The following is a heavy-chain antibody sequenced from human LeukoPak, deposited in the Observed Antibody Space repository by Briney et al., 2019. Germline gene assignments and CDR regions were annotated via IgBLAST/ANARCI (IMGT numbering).Heavy chain of an antibody. CDR3: AREGPMFDSGSYSKSLGY. CDR1: GYTFTSYY. V-gene: IGHV1-46*01. CDR2: INPSGGST. Sequence: ASVKVSCKASGYTFTSYYMHWVRQAPGQGLEWMGIINPSGGSTSYAQKFQGRVTMTRDMSTSTVYMELSSLRSEDTAVYYCAREGPMFDSGSYSKSLGYWGQGILVTVSS. D-gene: IGHD3-10*01. J-gene: IGHJ4*02.